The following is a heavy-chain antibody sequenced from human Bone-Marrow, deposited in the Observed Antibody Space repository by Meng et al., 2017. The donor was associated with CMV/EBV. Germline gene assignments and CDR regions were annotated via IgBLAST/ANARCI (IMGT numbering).Heavy chain of an antibody. J-gene: IGHJ6*02. Sequence: SETLSLTCTVSGGSIGHHYWSWIRQPPGKGLEWIGYTFYSGSTKYNPSLTSRVTISVDTSKNQFSLKLSSVTAADTAVYYCARENVVPAARLPYYYGMDVWGQGTTVTVSS. CDR3: ARENVVPAARLPYYYGMDV. CDR1: GGSIGHHY. D-gene: IGHD2-2*01. CDR2: TFYSGST. V-gene: IGHV4-59*11.